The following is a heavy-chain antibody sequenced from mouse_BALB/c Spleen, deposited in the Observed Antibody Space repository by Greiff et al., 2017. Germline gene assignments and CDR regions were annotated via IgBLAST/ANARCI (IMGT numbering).Heavy chain of an antibody. CDR3: AGPDFDY. CDR2: ISSGSSTI. CDR1: GFTFSSFV. V-gene: IGHV5-17*02. Sequence: EVQRVESGGGLVKPGGSRKLSCEASGFTFSSFVMHWVRQAPEKGLEWVAYISSGSSTIYYADTVKGRFTISRDNPKNTLFLQMTSLRAEDTAMYYCAGPDFDYWGQGTTLTVSS. J-gene: IGHJ2*01.